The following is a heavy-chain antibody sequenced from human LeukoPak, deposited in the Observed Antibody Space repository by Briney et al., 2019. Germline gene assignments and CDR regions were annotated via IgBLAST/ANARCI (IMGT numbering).Heavy chain of an antibody. CDR3: ARYHTAGTMFNFDY. CDR2: MDPNSGNT. J-gene: IGHJ4*02. Sequence: GASVNVSCKASGYAFTRYDINWVRQATGQGLEWMGWMDPNSGNTGYAQKFQGRVTMTRNTSISTAYMELSSLRSEDTAVYYCARYHTAGTMFNFDYWGQGTLVTVSS. D-gene: IGHD3-10*02. CDR1: GYAFTRYD. V-gene: IGHV1-8*01.